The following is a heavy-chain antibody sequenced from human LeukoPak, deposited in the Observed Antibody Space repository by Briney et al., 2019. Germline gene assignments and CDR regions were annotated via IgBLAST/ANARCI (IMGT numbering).Heavy chain of an antibody. CDR1: GFTFSDYY. CDR2: ISSSGSTV. J-gene: IGHJ4*02. CDR3: ARAIRKTYYYDSSGYYFDY. D-gene: IGHD3-22*01. Sequence: GGSLRLSCAASGFTFSDYYMSWIRQAPGKGLEWVSYISSSGSTVYYADSVKGRFTISRDSAKNSLYLQMNSLRAEDTAVYYCARAIRKTYYYDSSGYYFDYWGQGTLVTVSS. V-gene: IGHV3-11*01.